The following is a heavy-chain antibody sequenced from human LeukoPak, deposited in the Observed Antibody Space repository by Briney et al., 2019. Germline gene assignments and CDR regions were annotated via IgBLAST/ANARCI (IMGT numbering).Heavy chain of an antibody. CDR3: AKDYSSGWSWAFDI. J-gene: IGHJ3*02. V-gene: IGHV3-66*01. CDR2: IYSGGST. CDR1: GFTVSSNY. D-gene: IGHD6-19*01. Sequence: PGGSLRLSCAASGFTVSSNYMSWVRQAPGKGLEWVSVIYSGGSTYYADSVKGRFTISRDNSKNTLYLQMNSLRAEDTAVYYCAKDYSSGWSWAFDIWGQGTMVTVSS.